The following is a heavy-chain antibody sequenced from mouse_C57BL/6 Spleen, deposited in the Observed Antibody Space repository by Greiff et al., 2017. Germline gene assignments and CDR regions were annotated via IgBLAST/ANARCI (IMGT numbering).Heavy chain of an antibody. CDR1: GYTFTSYW. V-gene: IGHV1-52*01. D-gene: IGHD3-1*01. Sequence: VQLQQPGAELVRPGSSVKLSCKASGYTFTSYWMHWVKQRPIQGLEWIGNIDPSDSETHYNQKFKDKATLTVDKSSSTAYMQLSSLTSEDSAVYYCARYWGYAPYYFDYWGQGTTLTVSS. CDR3: ARYWGYAPYYFDY. J-gene: IGHJ2*01. CDR2: IDPSDSET.